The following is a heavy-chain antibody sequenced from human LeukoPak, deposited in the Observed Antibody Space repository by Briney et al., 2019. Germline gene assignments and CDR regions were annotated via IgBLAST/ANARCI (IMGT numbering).Heavy chain of an antibody. CDR3: AKAPVTSCRGAFCYPFDY. V-gene: IGHV3-21*04. D-gene: IGHD2-15*01. Sequence: GGSLRLSCEASGFTFSTYNMNWVRQAPGKRLEWVSSITSSSSYVFYADSVKGRFTISRDNAKNSLYLQMNSLRAEDAAVYYCAKAPVTSCRGAFCYPFDYWGQGTLVTVSS. J-gene: IGHJ4*02. CDR1: GFTFSTYN. CDR2: ITSSSSYV.